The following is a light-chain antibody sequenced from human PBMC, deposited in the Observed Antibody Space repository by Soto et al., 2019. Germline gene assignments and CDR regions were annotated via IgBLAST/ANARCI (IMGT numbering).Light chain of an antibody. CDR2: DVS. CDR3: SSFTRSSSRYV. J-gene: IGLJ1*01. CDR1: SSDVGGYNY. Sequence: QSALTQPASVSGSPGQSITISCTGTSSDVGGYNYVSWYQQHPGKAPKLMISDVSNRPSGVSNRLSGSKSGNTASLTISGLQAEDEADYYCSSFTRSSSRYVFGTGTKLTVL. V-gene: IGLV2-14*03.